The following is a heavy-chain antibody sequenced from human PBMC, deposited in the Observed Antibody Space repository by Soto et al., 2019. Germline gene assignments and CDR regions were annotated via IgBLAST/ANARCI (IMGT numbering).Heavy chain of an antibody. CDR1: GGSISSYY. J-gene: IGHJ4*02. CDR2: IHTSGST. V-gene: IGHV4-4*07. Sequence: QVQLQESGPGLVKPSETLSLACTVSGGSISSYYWTWIRQPAGKGLEWIGRIHTSGSTNYNPSLKSRVTMSVDTSKNQFSLKLTSVTAADTAVYYCAGAKDLSPSEWGQGTLVTVSS. CDR3: AGAKDLSPSE.